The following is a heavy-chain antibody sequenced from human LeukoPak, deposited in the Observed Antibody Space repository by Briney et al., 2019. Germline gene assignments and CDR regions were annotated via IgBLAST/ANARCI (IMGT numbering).Heavy chain of an antibody. J-gene: IGHJ6*04. Sequence: GGSLRLSCAASGFTFSSYSMNWVRQAPGKGLEWVSSISSSSSYIYYADSVKGRFTISRDNAKNSLYLQMNSLRAEDTAVYYCAREHLAAAVHYYGMDVWGKGTTVTVSS. CDR2: ISSSSSYI. V-gene: IGHV3-21*01. CDR1: GFTFSSYS. CDR3: AREHLAAAVHYYGMDV. D-gene: IGHD6-13*01.